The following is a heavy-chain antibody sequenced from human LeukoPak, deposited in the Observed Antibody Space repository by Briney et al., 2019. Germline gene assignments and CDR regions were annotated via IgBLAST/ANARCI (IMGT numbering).Heavy chain of an antibody. V-gene: IGHV4-34*01. J-gene: IGHJ4*02. CDR2: INHSEST. CDR3: ARGRGYSYGPDY. D-gene: IGHD5-18*01. CDR1: VGSFCGYY. Sequence: SETLSLTCAVYVGSFCGYYWSGIPEPPGKGLEWSGEINHSESTNYNPSLKSRVTISVDTSKNQFSLKLSSVTAADTAVYYCARGRGYSYGPDYWGQGTLVTVSS.